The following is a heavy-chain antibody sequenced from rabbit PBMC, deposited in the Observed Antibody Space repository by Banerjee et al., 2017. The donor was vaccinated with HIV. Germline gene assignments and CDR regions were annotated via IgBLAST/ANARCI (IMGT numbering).Heavy chain of an antibody. Sequence: QEQLVESGGGLVQPEGSLTLTCTASGFSFSSSYWICWVRQAPGMGLEWIGYIDPVVGSTYYATWVNGQFTISSHNAQNTLYLQLNNLTVADTATYFCARMYDSDSGDLNLWGQGTLVTVS. CDR2: IDPVVGST. J-gene: IGHJ4*01. CDR3: ARMYDSDSGDLNL. V-gene: IGHV1S45*01. D-gene: IGHD1-1*01. CDR1: GFSFSSSYW.